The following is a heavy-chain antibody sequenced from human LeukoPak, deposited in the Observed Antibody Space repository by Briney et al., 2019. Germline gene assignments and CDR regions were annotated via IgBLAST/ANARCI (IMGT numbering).Heavy chain of an antibody. D-gene: IGHD2-21*02. Sequence: GASVKVSCKVSGYTLTELSMHWVRQAPGKGLEWMGGFDPEDGETIYAQKFQGRVTTTEDTSTDTAYMELSSLRSEDTAVYYCATRDSARYYFDYWGQGTLVTVSS. CDR1: GYTLTELS. CDR3: ATRDSARYYFDY. CDR2: FDPEDGET. J-gene: IGHJ4*02. V-gene: IGHV1-24*01.